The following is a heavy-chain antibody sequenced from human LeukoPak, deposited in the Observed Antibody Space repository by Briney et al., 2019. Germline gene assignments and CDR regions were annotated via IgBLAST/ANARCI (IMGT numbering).Heavy chain of an antibody. CDR1: GYSFTNYG. V-gene: IGHV1-18*01. J-gene: IGHJ4*02. CDR2: ISGDNRDT. CDR3: ARLIRAAALIDY. Sequence: ASVTVSFTASGYSFTNYGLTWVRQVPGQGLEWMGWISGDNRDTDSAEKFQGRLTMTTDTSTSTAYMDLRSLRSDDTGIYYCARLIRAAALIDYWGQGTLVTVSS. D-gene: IGHD6-13*01.